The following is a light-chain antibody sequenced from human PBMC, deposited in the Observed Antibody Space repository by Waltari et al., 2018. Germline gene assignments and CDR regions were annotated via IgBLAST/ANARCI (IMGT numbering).Light chain of an antibody. Sequence: EVMLTQSPGTLSLSPGERATLSCRASQRVTSNYLAWYQQKPGQAPRLIIFGASLRAAGISDNFRGGGSGTDFTLTINRLEPADFAVYYCQQYGDSPWTFGQGTKVEVK. J-gene: IGKJ1*01. CDR3: QQYGDSPWT. CDR2: GAS. CDR1: QRVTSNY. V-gene: IGKV3-20*01.